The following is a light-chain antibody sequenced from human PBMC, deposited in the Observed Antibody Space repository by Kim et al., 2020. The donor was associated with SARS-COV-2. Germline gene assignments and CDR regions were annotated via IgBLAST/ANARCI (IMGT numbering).Light chain of an antibody. CDR3: QQYNNWPPWT. Sequence: SPGERATHTCRASQSVSSNLAWYQQKPGQAPRLLIYGASTRATGIPARFSGSGSGTEFNLTISSLQSEDFAVYYCQQYNNWPPWTFGQGTKVDIK. J-gene: IGKJ1*01. CDR1: QSVSSN. CDR2: GAS. V-gene: IGKV3-15*01.